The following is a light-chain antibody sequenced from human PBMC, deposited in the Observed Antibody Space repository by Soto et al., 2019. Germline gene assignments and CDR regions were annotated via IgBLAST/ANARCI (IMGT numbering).Light chain of an antibody. Sequence: EIVMTQSPATLSVSPGERATLSCRASQSVSSNLAWYQQKPGQAPRLLIYGASTRATGIPTRFSGSGSGTEFTLTIRRLQSEDFAVYYCQQYNIWPPVTFGGGTKVEIK. CDR1: QSVSSN. CDR2: GAS. J-gene: IGKJ4*01. V-gene: IGKV3-15*01. CDR3: QQYNIWPPVT.